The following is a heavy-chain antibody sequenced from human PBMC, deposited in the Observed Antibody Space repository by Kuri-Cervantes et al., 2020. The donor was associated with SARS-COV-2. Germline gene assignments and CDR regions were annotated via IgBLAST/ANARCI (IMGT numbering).Heavy chain of an antibody. CDR1: GFTFSSYS. CDR3: ARDPPRHCSSTSCYTARADPIYGMDV. J-gene: IGHJ6*02. D-gene: IGHD2-2*02. Sequence: GGSLRLSCAASGFTFSSYSMNWVRQAPGKGLEWVSSISSSSSYIYYAGSVKGRFTISRDNAKNSLYLQMNSLRAEDAAVYYCARDPPRHCSSTSCYTARADPIYGMDVWGQGTTVTVSS. V-gene: IGHV3-21*01. CDR2: ISSSSSYI.